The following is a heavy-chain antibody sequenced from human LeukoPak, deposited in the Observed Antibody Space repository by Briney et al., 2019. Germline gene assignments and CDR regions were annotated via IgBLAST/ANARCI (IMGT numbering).Heavy chain of an antibody. V-gene: IGHV1-58*01. CDR1: GFTFTSSA. Sequence: SVKVSCKASGFTFTSSAVQWVRQARGQRLEWIGWIVVGSGNTNYAQKFQERVTITRDMSTSTACMELSSLRSEDTAVYYCAAEASVYYDFWSGYYSRGWFDPWGQGTLVTVSS. J-gene: IGHJ5*02. CDR2: IVVGSGNT. CDR3: AAEASVYYDFWSGYYSRGWFDP. D-gene: IGHD3-3*01.